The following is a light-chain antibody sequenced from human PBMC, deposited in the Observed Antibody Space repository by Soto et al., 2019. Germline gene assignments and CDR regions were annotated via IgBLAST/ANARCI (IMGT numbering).Light chain of an antibody. CDR2: KAS. Sequence: DIQMTQSPSTLSASVGDRVTITCRASQSISSWLAWYQQKPGKAPKLLIYKASSFESGVPSRFSGSGSGTEFTLTISSLQPDEFATYYCQQYNSYSRTFGQGTKLEIK. CDR1: QSISSW. CDR3: QQYNSYSRT. J-gene: IGKJ2*01. V-gene: IGKV1-5*03.